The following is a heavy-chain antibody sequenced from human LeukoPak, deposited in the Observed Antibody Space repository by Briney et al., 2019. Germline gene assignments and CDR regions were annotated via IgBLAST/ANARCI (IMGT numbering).Heavy chain of an antibody. Sequence: ASVKVSCKASGYTFTGYYMHWVRQAPGQGLEWMGWINPNSGGTNYAQKFQGRVTMTRDTSISTAYMELSRLRSDDTAVYYCARSRGGGCHYQGHWGQGTLVTVSS. CDR3: ARSRGGGCHYQGH. J-gene: IGHJ4*02. CDR2: INPNSGGT. CDR1: GYTFTGYY. V-gene: IGHV1-2*02. D-gene: IGHD1-26*01.